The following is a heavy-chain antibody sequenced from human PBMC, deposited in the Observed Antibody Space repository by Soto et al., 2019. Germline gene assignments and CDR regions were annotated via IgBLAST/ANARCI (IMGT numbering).Heavy chain of an antibody. J-gene: IGHJ6*02. CDR3: AHRPVENYYGMDV. V-gene: IGHV2-5*02. D-gene: IGHD1-1*01. CDR2: IYWDDDR. CDR1: GFSLTTNVG. Sequence: QITLKESGPTLVKPTQTLTLTCSFSGFSLTTNVGVGWIRQPPGKALEWLGVIYWDDDRRYSASLKSRLTFTXDXSRHQVVLTMTNVDPVDTATYYCAHRPVENYYGMDVWGQGTTVTVSS.